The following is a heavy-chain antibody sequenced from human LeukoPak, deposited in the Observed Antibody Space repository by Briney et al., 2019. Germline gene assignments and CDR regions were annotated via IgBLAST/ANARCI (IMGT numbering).Heavy chain of an antibody. CDR2: IYHSGST. CDR1: GYSISSGYY. D-gene: IGHD6-13*01. CDR3: ARDYAAAGNYYMDV. V-gene: IGHV4-38-2*02. J-gene: IGHJ6*03. Sequence: SETLSLTCTVSGYSISSGYYWGWIRQPPGKGLEWIGSIYHSGSTYYNPSLKSRVTISVDTSKNQFSLKLSSVTAADTAVYYCARDYAAAGNYYMDVWGKGTTVTVSS.